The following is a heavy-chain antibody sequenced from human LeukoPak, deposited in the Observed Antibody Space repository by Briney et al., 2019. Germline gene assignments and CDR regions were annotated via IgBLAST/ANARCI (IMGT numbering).Heavy chain of an antibody. Sequence: GSLRLSCAASGFTFSRYWMSWVRQAPGKGLEWIGEINHSGSTNYNPSLKSRVTISVDTSKNQFSLKLSSVTAADTAVYYCARGSYSGRVGYWGQGTLVTVSS. CDR3: ARGSYSGRVGY. D-gene: IGHD1-26*01. J-gene: IGHJ4*02. V-gene: IGHV4-34*01. CDR2: INHSGST. CDR1: GFTFSRYW.